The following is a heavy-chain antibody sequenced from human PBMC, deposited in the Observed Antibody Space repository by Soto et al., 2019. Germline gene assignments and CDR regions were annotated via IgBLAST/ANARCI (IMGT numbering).Heavy chain of an antibody. J-gene: IGHJ4*02. V-gene: IGHV3-33*01. D-gene: IGHD3-22*01. CDR1: GITFSNYG. CDR2: VWNDGSNK. CDR3: ARDYWDYYVSSGYPWAHLDY. Sequence: GGSLRLSCTPSGITFSNYGMHWVRQAPGKGLEWVAVVWNDGSNKFYAESVRGRFTISRDNSKNTLYLQMNSLTADDTAVYYCARDYWDYYVSSGYPWAHLDYWGQGSLVTVSS.